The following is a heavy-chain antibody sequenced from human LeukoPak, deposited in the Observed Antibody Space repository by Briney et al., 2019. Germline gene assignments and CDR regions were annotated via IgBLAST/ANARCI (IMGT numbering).Heavy chain of an antibody. CDR3: ARGPSGYHNT. Sequence: GGSLRLSCAASGFTFSSHGMSWVRQAPGKGLEWVSTISGSGDYTYYADSVEGRFTISRDNSKNTLHLQMNSLRAEDTAVYYCARGPSGYHNTGGQGTLVTVSS. CDR1: GFTFSSHG. CDR2: ISGSGDYT. D-gene: IGHD5-12*01. V-gene: IGHV3-23*01. J-gene: IGHJ4*02.